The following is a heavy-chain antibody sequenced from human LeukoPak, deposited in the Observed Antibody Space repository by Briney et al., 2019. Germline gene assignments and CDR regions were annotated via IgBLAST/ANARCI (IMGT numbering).Heavy chain of an antibody. Sequence: PSETLSLTCTVSGGSISSYYWSWIRQPPGKGLEWIGYIYYSGSTNYNPSLKSRVTISVDTSKNQFSLKLSSVTAADTAVYYCARYTVAGPGFDYWGQGTLVTVSS. V-gene: IGHV4-59*08. J-gene: IGHJ4*02. CDR2: IYYSGST. CDR1: GGSISSYY. CDR3: ARYTVAGPGFDY. D-gene: IGHD6-19*01.